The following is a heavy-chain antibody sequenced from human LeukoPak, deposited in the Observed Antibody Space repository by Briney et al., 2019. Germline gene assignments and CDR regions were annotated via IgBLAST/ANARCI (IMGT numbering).Heavy chain of an antibody. CDR2: IDWDDDE. V-gene: IGHV2-70*11. CDR1: GFSLTTSGMC. D-gene: IGHD2-15*01. CDR3: ARINVLVAATPDY. Sequence: SGPALVKPTQTLTLTCTFSGFSLTTSGMCVSWIRQPPGKALEWLARIDWDDDEHYSPSLKTRLTISKDTSKNRVALRMTDMDPVDTATYYCARINVLVAATPDYWGQGTLVTVSS. J-gene: IGHJ4*02.